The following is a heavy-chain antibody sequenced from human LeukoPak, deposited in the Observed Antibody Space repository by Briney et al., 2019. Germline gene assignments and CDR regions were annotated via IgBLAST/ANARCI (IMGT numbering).Heavy chain of an antibody. J-gene: IGHJ5*02. CDR3: ARGGNYWPQWWFDP. D-gene: IGHD1-26*01. CDR2: IYYTEST. V-gene: IGHV4-59*01. CDR1: GGSISTYY. Sequence: PSETLSLTCTVSGGSISTYYWSWIRQPPGKGLEWIGYIYYTESTSCNPSLKSRVTMSLDASKNQFSLELNSVTPADTAVYYCARGGNYWPQWWFDPWGRGTLVSVSS.